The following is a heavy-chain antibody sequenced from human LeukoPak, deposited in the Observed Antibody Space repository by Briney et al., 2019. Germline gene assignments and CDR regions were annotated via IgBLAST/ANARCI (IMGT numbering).Heavy chain of an antibody. CDR1: GFTFHNYA. J-gene: IGHJ4*02. Sequence: GGSLRLSCAAFGFTFHNYAIHWVRQAPGKGLEWVSLTSGDGITTYFADSVKGRFTISRDNSKSSLFLQMNSLRTEDTALYYCARDHVYGGADYWGQGTLVTVSS. D-gene: IGHD5/OR15-5a*01. CDR2: TSGDGITT. V-gene: IGHV3-43*02. CDR3: ARDHVYGGADY.